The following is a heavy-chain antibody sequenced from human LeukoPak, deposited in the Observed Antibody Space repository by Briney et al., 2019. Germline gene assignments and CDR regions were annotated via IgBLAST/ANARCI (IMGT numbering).Heavy chain of an antibody. CDR2: ISGSDGST. Sequence: SGGALRLSCAASGFTFSSHAMGWVRQAPGKGLEWVSAISGSDGSTYYADSVKGRFTISRDNSKNTLYLQMNSLRAEDTAVYYCAKDLETWLQLLPFFDYWGQGTLVTVS. CDR3: AKDLETWLQLLPFFDY. V-gene: IGHV3-23*01. CDR1: GFTFSSHA. D-gene: IGHD5-24*01. J-gene: IGHJ4*02.